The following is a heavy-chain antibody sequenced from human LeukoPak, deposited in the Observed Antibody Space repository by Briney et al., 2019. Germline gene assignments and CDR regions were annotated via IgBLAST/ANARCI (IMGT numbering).Heavy chain of an antibody. Sequence: GGSLRLSCAASRFTFSSYSMNWVRQAPGKGLEWVSYISSSGTIYYADSVKGRFTISRDNAKNSLYLQMNSLRDEDTAVYYCARDVRWLRVVFDYWGQGTLVTVSP. CDR3: ARDVRWLRVVFDY. D-gene: IGHD5-12*01. CDR1: RFTFSSYS. V-gene: IGHV3-48*02. CDR2: ISSSGTI. J-gene: IGHJ4*02.